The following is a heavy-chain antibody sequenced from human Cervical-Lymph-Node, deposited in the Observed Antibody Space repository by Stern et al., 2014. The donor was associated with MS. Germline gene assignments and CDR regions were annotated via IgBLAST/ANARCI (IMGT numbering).Heavy chain of an antibody. J-gene: IGHJ3*02. Sequence: QLVESGPEVKKPGTSVKVSCKASGFTFTSSAVQWVRQARGQRLEWIGWIVVGSGKTNYAQKLQERGPNTRDMSTSTAYMELSSLRSEDTAVYYCAAEPMYYSDSVGAFDIWGQGTMVTVSS. CDR1: GFTFTSSA. D-gene: IGHD3-22*01. CDR2: IVVGSGKT. V-gene: IGHV1-58*01. CDR3: AAEPMYYSDSVGAFDI.